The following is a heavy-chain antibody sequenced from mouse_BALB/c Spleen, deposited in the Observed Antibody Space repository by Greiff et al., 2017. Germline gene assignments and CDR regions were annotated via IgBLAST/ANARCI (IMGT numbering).Heavy chain of an antibody. Sequence: VQLQQSGAELVRPGVSVKISCKGSGYTFTDYAMHWVKQSHAKSLEWIGVISTYYGDASYNQKFKGKATMTVDKSSSTAYMELARLTSEDSAIYYCARRGAGTNYAMDYWGQGASVTVSS. D-gene: IGHD4-1*01. J-gene: IGHJ4*01. CDR3: ARRGAGTNYAMDY. CDR1: GYTFTDYA. V-gene: IGHV1S137*01. CDR2: ISTYYGDA.